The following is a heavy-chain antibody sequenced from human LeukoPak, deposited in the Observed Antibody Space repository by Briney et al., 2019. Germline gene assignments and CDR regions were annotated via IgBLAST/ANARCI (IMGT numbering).Heavy chain of an antibody. CDR3: ARDGYYGSGKFDP. CDR1: GDSISGAAYY. Sequence: SETLSLTCSVSGDSISGAAYYWSWIRQHTGKGLEWIGYSDYSGGTYYNPSLKSRVTISVDTSKNQFSLELRSVTAADTAVYFCARDGYYGSGKFDPWGQGTLVTVSS. J-gene: IGHJ5*02. CDR2: SDYSGGT. D-gene: IGHD3-10*01. V-gene: IGHV4-31*03.